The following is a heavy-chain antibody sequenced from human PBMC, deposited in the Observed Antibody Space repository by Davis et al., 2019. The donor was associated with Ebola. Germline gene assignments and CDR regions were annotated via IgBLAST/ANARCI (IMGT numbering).Heavy chain of an antibody. D-gene: IGHD3-16*01. Sequence: PGGSLRLSCAASGFIFSNYDINWVRQAPGKGLEWVSHISRSRAYIYYSDSVKGRFTIYRDNSRNTLYLQMNSLRVEDTAVYYCAKDQGGYWGQGTLVTVSS. CDR1: GFIFSNYD. J-gene: IGHJ4*02. CDR2: ISRSRAYI. V-gene: IGHV3-21*01. CDR3: AKDQGGY.